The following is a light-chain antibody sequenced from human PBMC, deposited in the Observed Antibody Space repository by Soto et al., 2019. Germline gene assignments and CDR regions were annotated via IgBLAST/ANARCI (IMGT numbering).Light chain of an antibody. V-gene: IGKV1-5*01. Sequence: DIQMTQSPSTLSASVGDRVTITCRASQSISNWLAWYQQKPGKAPELLIYGASRLKSGVPSRFSGSGSGTEFTLPISSLQPDDFATYFCQEFDSYSPTFGQGTKLQIK. CDR2: GAS. CDR3: QEFDSYSPT. CDR1: QSISNW. J-gene: IGKJ2*01.